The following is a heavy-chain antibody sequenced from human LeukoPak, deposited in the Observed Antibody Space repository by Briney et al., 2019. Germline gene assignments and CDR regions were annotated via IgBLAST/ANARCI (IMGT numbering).Heavy chain of an antibody. D-gene: IGHD2-21*02. Sequence: SETLSLTCAVYGGSFSGYYWSWIRQPPGKGLEWIGEINHSGSTNYNPSLKSRVTISMDTSKRQISLKLSSVTAADTAVYYCAVPGGDGGNWGQGTLVTVSS. CDR3: AVPGGDGGN. CDR2: INHSGST. CDR1: GGSFSGYY. V-gene: IGHV4-34*01. J-gene: IGHJ4*02.